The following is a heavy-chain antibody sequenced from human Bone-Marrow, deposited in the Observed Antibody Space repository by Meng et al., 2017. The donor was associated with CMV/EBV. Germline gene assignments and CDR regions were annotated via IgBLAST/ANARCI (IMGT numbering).Heavy chain of an antibody. Sequence: GESLKISCATFGFTFDDYTMHWVRQAPGKGLEWVSLISWDSGITYYVDSVKGRFTISRDNSENSLYLQMNSLRTEDTAFYYCARDISSGESFFSYWGQGTLVTVSS. CDR1: GFTFDDYT. D-gene: IGHD1-26*01. J-gene: IGHJ1*01. CDR2: ISWDSGIT. V-gene: IGHV3-43*01. CDR3: ARDISSGESFFSY.